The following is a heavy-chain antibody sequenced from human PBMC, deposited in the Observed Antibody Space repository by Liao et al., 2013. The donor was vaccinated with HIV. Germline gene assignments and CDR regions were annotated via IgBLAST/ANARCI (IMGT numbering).Heavy chain of an antibody. CDR2: ISYSAST. D-gene: IGHD2-8*01. CDR1: GGSIRRNSYY. Sequence: QLQLQESGPGLVKPSETLSLTCTVSGGSIRRNSYYWGWIRQPPGKGREWIGSISYSASTYYSPSLKSRVTISVDTAKNQFSLKLSSVTAADTAIYYCARVQEIALMVYAIGAFVYLGPKGTNGHSLF. J-gene: IGHJ3*02. V-gene: IGHV4-39*07. CDR3: ARVQEIALMVYAIGAFVY.